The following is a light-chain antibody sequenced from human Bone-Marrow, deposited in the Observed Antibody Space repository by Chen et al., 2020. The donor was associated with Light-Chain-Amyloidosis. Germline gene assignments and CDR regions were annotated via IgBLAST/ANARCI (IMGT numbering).Light chain of an antibody. V-gene: IGLV3-21*02. CDR2: DDS. CDR1: NIGSTS. CDR3: QVWDRSSDRPV. Sequence: SYVLTQPSSVSVAPGQTATIACGGNNIGSTSVHWYQQPPGQADLLFVYDDSDRPSGIPERLSGSNSGNTATLTISRVEAGDEADYYCQVWDRSSDRPVFGGGTKLTVL. J-gene: IGLJ3*02.